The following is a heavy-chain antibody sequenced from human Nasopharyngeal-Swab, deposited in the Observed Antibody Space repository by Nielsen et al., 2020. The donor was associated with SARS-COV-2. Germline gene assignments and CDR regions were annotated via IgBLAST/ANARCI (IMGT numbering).Heavy chain of an antibody. D-gene: IGHD2-8*01. CDR3: AKELARAYLDYYFDY. V-gene: IGHV3-30*18. J-gene: IGHJ4*02. Sequence: GCQAPGKGLEWVAVISYDGSNKYYADSVKGGFTISRDNSKNTLYLQMNSLRAEDTAVYYCAKELARAYLDYYFDYWGQGTLVTVSS. CDR2: ISYDGSNK.